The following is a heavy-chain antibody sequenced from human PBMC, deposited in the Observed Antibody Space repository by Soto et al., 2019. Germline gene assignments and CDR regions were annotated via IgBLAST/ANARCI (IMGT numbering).Heavy chain of an antibody. Sequence: GGSLRLSCAASGFTVSSNYMSWVRQAPGKGLEWVSVIYSGGSTYYADSVKGRFTISRDNSKNTLYLKMNSLGAEDTAVYYCARDRWARVDYYYGMDVWGQGTTVTVSS. D-gene: IGHD3-16*01. CDR2: IYSGGST. J-gene: IGHJ6*02. CDR1: GFTVSSNY. CDR3: ARDRWARVDYYYGMDV. V-gene: IGHV3-53*01.